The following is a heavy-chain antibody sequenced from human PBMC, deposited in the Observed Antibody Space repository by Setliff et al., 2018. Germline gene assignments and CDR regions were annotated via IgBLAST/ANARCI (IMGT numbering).Heavy chain of an antibody. D-gene: IGHD1-26*01. CDR2: MNPNNGNT. CDR1: GYTFINYE. CDR3: ATGTRVGALTSRAYYFDY. J-gene: IGHJ4*02. Sequence: ASVKVSCKASGYTFINYEINWVRQATGQGLEWMGGMNPNNGNTGYAQKFQGRVTMTEDTSTDTAYMELSSLRSEDTAVYYCATGTRVGALTSRAYYFDYWGQGTLVTVSS. V-gene: IGHV1-8*02.